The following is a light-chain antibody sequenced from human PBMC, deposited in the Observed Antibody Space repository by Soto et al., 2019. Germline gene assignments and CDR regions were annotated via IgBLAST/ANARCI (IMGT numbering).Light chain of an antibody. Sequence: DIQMTQSPSTLSASVGDRVTITCRASQSISSWLAWYQQKQGKAPKLLIYDASSLESGVPSRFSGSGSGTEFALTISSLQPDDFATYYCQHLPWTFGQGTKVEIK. J-gene: IGKJ1*01. CDR1: QSISSW. CDR2: DAS. V-gene: IGKV1-5*01. CDR3: QHLPWT.